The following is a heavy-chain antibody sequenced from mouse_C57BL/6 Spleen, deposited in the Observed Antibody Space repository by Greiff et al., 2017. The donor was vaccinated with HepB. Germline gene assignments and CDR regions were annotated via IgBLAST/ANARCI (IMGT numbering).Heavy chain of an antibody. CDR2: IDPSDSYT. CDR1: GYTFTSYW. Sequence: QVQLQQPGAELVKPGASVKLSCKASGYTFTSYWMQWVKQRPGQGLEWIGEIDPSDSYTNYNQKLKGKATLTVDTSSSTAYMQLSSLTSEDSAVYYCARKDYGSYFDYWGQGTTLTVSS. V-gene: IGHV1-50*01. J-gene: IGHJ2*01. D-gene: IGHD1-1*01. CDR3: ARKDYGSYFDY.